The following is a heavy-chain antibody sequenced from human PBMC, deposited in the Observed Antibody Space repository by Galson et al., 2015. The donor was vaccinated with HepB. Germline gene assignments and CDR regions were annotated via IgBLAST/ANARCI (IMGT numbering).Heavy chain of an antibody. Sequence: SLRLSCAASGFTFSSYAMSWVRQAPGKGLEWVSVIYSGGSTYYADSVKGRFTISRDNSKNTLYLQMNSLRAEDTAVYYCARSIAAAGGLGFDYWGQGTLVTVSS. V-gene: IGHV3-53*01. CDR1: GFTFSSYA. CDR3: ARSIAAAGGLGFDY. J-gene: IGHJ4*02. CDR2: IYSGGST. D-gene: IGHD6-13*01.